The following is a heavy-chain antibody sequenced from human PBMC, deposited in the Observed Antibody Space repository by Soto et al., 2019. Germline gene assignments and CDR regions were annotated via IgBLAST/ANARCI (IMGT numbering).Heavy chain of an antibody. CDR3: ATWEERYFQD. V-gene: IGHV3-30*04. Sequence: GGSLRLSCAASGFTFNRFTMHWVRQAPGKGLEWVAVISHDGSHKYTADSVKGRFTISRDDSKNTLYLQMNSLRVEDTAIYYCATWEERYFQDWGQGTLVTVSS. J-gene: IGHJ1*01. D-gene: IGHD1-26*01. CDR2: ISHDGSHK. CDR1: GFTFNRFT.